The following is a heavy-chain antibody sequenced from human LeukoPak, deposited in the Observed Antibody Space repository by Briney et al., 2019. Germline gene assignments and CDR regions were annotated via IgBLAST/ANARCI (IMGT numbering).Heavy chain of an antibody. CDR3: ARDLRSSGYSPFDY. D-gene: IGHD3-22*01. J-gene: IGHJ4*02. Sequence: PGGSPRLSCAASGFTFSSYSMNWVRQAPGKGLEWVSSISSSSSYIYYADSVKGRFTISRDNAKNSLYLQMNSLRAEDTAVYYCARDLRSSGYSPFDYWGQGTLVTVSS. CDR2: ISSSSSYI. CDR1: GFTFSSYS. V-gene: IGHV3-21*01.